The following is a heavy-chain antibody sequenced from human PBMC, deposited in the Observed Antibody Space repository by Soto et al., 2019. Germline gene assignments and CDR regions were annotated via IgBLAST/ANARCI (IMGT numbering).Heavy chain of an antibody. CDR2: INHSGST. J-gene: IGHJ4*02. CDR1: GGSFSGYY. V-gene: IGHV4-34*01. CDR3: AMNPGAAGMNY. D-gene: IGHD6-13*01. Sequence: SETLSLTCAVYGGSFSGYYWSWIRQPPGKGLEWIGEINHSGSTNYNPSLKSRVTISVDTSKNQFSLKLSSVTAADTAVYYCAMNPGAAGMNYWGQGTLVTVSS.